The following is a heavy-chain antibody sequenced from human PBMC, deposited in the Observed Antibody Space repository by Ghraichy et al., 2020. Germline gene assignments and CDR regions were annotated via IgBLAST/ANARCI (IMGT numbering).Heavy chain of an antibody. CDR2: ISHDGNNE. D-gene: IGHD5-12*01. CDR1: GFTSRSYA. V-gene: IGHV3-30*18. J-gene: IGHJ5*02. Sequence: GGSLRLSCVVSGFTSRSYAMHWVRQAPGKGLEWVAVISHDGNNEYYGDSVKGRFTISRDNSKNTLFLQMNSLRRDDTAVYYCAKAWADNKWHVLYPWGQGTLVTVSS. CDR3: AKAWADNKWHVLYP.